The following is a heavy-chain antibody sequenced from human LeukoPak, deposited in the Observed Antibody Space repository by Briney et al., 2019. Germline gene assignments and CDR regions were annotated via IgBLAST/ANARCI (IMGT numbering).Heavy chain of an antibody. CDR2: IGTAGDT. D-gene: IGHD6-13*01. CDR1: GFTFSSYD. Sequence: GSLRLSCAASGFTFSSYDMHWVRQATGKGLEWVSAIGTAGDTYYPGSVKGRFTISRENAKNSLYLQMNSLRAGDTAVYYCARGIAAAGIDYWGQGTLVTVSS. J-gene: IGHJ4*02. CDR3: ARGIAAAGIDY. V-gene: IGHV3-13*01.